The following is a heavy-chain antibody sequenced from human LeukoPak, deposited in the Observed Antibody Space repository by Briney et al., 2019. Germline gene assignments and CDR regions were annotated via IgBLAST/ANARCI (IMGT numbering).Heavy chain of an antibody. Sequence: ASVKVSCKASGYTFTCYGISWVRQAPGQGLEWMGWISAYNGNTKYAQTLQGRVTMTTDTSTSTAYMELRSLRSDDTAVYYCTSTGYSGHDPLHYWGRGTLVTVSS. J-gene: IGHJ4*02. V-gene: IGHV1-18*01. D-gene: IGHD5-12*01. CDR1: GYTFTCYG. CDR3: TSTGYSGHDPLHY. CDR2: ISAYNGNT.